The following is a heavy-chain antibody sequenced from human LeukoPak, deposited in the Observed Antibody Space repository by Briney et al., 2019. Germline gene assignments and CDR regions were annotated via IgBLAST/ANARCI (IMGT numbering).Heavy chain of an antibody. Sequence: SETLSLTCAVYGGSFSGYYWSWIRQPPGKGREWIGEINHSGSTNYNPSLKSRVTISVDTSKNQFSLKLSSVTAADTAVYYCARALRTKNDYWGQGTLVTVSS. CDR1: GGSFSGYY. CDR2: INHSGST. D-gene: IGHD1-14*01. J-gene: IGHJ4*02. CDR3: ARALRTKNDY. V-gene: IGHV4-34*01.